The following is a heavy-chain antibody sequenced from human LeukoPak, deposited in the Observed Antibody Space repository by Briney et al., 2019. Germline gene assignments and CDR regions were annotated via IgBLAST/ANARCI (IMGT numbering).Heavy chain of an antibody. D-gene: IGHD3-22*01. CDR3: AKDRTHRRYYDSDSYYIQYDY. V-gene: IGHV3-23*01. CDR1: GLTFSSHA. Sequence: PRRSLRLSCAASGLTFSSHAMHWVRQAPGKGLEWVSTISGTGTGTYYADSVKGRFTISRDNSRNTLFLQLNSLSAEDTAVYYCAKDRTHRRYYDSDSYYIQYDYWGQGTLVTVSS. CDR2: ISGTGTGT. J-gene: IGHJ4*02.